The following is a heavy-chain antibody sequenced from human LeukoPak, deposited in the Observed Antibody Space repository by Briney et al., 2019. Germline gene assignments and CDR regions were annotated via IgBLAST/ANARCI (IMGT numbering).Heavy chain of an antibody. CDR2: INENGDIA. CDR1: GFTFDDYA. Sequence: GGSLRLSCAASGFTFDDYAMHWVRQGPGKSLEWVSLINENGDIAYYGDSVRGRFTVSRDNAKNSLYLQMNSLTTEDTALYYCAKARWEPNFDYWGQRTLVTVSS. J-gene: IGHJ4*02. CDR3: AKARWEPNFDY. D-gene: IGHD1-26*01. V-gene: IGHV3-43*02.